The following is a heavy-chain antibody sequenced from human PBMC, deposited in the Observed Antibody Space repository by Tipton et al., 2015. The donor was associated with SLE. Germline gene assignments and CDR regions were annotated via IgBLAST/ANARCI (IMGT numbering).Heavy chain of an antibody. D-gene: IGHD1-26*01. J-gene: IGHJ2*01. Sequence: SLRLSCVASGFTFSSYGMYWVRQAPGKGLEWVANIKQDGNEKNYVDSVKGRFTISRDNAKNSLYLQMSSLRAEDTAVYYCARDLVGTTHWYFDLWGRGTLVTVSS. V-gene: IGHV3-7*01. CDR3: ARDLVGTTHWYFDL. CDR2: IKQDGNEK. CDR1: GFTFSSYG.